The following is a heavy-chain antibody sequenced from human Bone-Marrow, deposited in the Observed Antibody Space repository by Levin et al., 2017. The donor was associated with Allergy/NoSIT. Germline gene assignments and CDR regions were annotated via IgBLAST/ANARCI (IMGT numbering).Heavy chain of an antibody. J-gene: IGHJ4*02. CDR2: ISWNGGTK. Sequence: PGGSLRLSCAASGFNFDDYAMHWVRQAPGKGLEWVSGISWNGGTKDYANSMKGRFTISRDNAKNSLFLQMDSLRAEDTAFYYCAKDKSSSGWYLDYWGQGTLVTVSS. CDR1: GFNFDDYA. V-gene: IGHV3-9*01. D-gene: IGHD6-19*01. CDR3: AKDKSSSGWYLDY.